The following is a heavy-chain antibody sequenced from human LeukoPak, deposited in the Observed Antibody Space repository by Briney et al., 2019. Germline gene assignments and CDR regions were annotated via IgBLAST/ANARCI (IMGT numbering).Heavy chain of an antibody. Sequence: GGSLRLSCAASGFTFSSYAMHWVRQAPGKGLEWVAIISYDGSNKYYADSVKGRFTISRDNSKNTLYLQVNSLRAEDTAVYYCARARGGYDLDYWGQGTLVTVSS. V-gene: IGHV3-30-3*01. J-gene: IGHJ4*02. D-gene: IGHD5-12*01. CDR3: ARARGGYDLDY. CDR2: ISYDGSNK. CDR1: GFTFSSYA.